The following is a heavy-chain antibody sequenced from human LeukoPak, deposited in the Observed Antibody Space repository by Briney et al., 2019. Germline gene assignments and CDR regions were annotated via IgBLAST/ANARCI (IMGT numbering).Heavy chain of an antibody. J-gene: IGHJ5*02. D-gene: IGHD6-13*01. V-gene: IGHV4-59*08. CDR2: IYYSGST. CDR1: GGSISSYY. CDR3: ARLGIAAAGTRWFDP. Sequence: SETLSLTCTVSGGSISSYYWSWIRQPPGKGLEWIGYIYYSGSTNYNPSLKSRVTISVDTSKNQFSLKLSSATAADTAVYYCARLGIAAAGTRWFDPWGQGTLVTVSS.